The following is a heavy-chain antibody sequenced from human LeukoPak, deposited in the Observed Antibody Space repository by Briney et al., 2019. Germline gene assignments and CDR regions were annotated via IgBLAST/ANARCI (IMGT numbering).Heavy chain of an antibody. D-gene: IGHD3-10*01. V-gene: IGHV4-30-4*01. J-gene: IGHJ4*02. Sequence: SETLSLTCTVSGGSISSYYWSWIRQPPGKGLEWIGYIYYSGSTYYNPSLKSRVTISVDTSKNQFSLKLSSVTAADTAVYYCARWYGEGDYWGQGTLVTVSS. CDR1: GGSISSYY. CDR2: IYYSGST. CDR3: ARWYGEGDY.